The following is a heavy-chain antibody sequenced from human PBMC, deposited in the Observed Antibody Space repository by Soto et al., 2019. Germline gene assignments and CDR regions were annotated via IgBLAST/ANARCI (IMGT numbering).Heavy chain of an antibody. CDR2: FDPEDGET. D-gene: IGHD3-10*01. CDR3: ATDLIMVRGVAFDY. J-gene: IGHJ4*02. V-gene: IGHV1-24*01. Sequence: ASVKVSCKVSGYTLTELSMHWVRQAPGKGLEWMGGFDPEDGETIYAQKFQGRVTMTEDTSTDTAYMELSSLRSEDTAVYYCATDLIMVRGVAFDYWGQGTLVTVSS. CDR1: GYTLTELS.